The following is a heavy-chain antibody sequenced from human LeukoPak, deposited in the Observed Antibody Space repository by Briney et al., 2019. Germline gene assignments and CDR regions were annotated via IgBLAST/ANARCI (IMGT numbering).Heavy chain of an antibody. CDR1: GGSVSSYY. D-gene: IGHD7-27*01. Sequence: SETLSLTCTVSGGSVSSYYWSWIRQPPGKGLEWIGEIYHSGSTNYTPSLKSRVTISADTSQNQFSLKLSCVTAADTAVYYCASRKLGNDYWGQGTLVTVSS. CDR2: IYHSGST. V-gene: IGHV4-59*02. J-gene: IGHJ4*02. CDR3: ASRKLGNDY.